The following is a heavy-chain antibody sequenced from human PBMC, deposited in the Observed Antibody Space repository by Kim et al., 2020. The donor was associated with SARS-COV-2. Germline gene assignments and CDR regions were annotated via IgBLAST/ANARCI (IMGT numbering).Heavy chain of an antibody. D-gene: IGHD4-17*01. CDR3: ANDSGNDDGDQLDY. Sequence: AASGKGRFTNSTDNSKTTLYLQMNSLRAEDTAVYYCANDSGNDDGDQLDYWGQGTLVTVSS. V-gene: IGHV3-23*01. J-gene: IGHJ4*02.